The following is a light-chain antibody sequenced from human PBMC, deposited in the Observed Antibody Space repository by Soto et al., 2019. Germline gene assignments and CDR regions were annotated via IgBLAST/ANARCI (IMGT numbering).Light chain of an antibody. Sequence: QSALTQPRSVSGSPGQSVTISCTGTSSDVGAYNYVSWYQQHPGEAPKLMIYDVTNRPSGVPDRFSGSKSGNTASLTISGLQAEDEADYYCCSYAGTYTFEVFGTGTKVTVL. CDR3: CSYAGTYTFEV. CDR1: SSDVGAYNY. V-gene: IGLV2-11*01. J-gene: IGLJ1*01. CDR2: DVT.